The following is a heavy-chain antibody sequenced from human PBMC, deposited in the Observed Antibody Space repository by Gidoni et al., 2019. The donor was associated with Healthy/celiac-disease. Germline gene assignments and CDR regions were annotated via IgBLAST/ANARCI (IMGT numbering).Heavy chain of an antibody. Sequence: EVQLLEAGGGLVQPGGSLRLSCAASGFTFSSYAMSWVRQAPGKGLEWVSAISGSGGITYYADSVKGRFTISRDNSKNTLYLQMNSLRAEDTAVYYCAKDRSITIFGVVTPNYYFDYWGQGTLVTVSS. D-gene: IGHD3-3*01. CDR3: AKDRSITIFGVVTPNYYFDY. CDR1: GFTFSSYA. J-gene: IGHJ4*02. CDR2: ISGSGGIT. V-gene: IGHV3-23*01.